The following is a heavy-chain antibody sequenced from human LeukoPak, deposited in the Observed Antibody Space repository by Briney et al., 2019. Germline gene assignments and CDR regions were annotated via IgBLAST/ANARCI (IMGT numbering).Heavy chain of an antibody. CDR3: ATDYGGNSGGFDY. CDR2: ISSSGSSI. J-gene: IGHJ4*02. Sequence: GGSLRLSCAASGFTFRSYEMNWVRQASGKGLEWVSYISSSGSSIYYADSVKGRFTISRDNAKNSLDLQMNSLRAEDTAVYYCATDYGGNSGGFDYWVQGTLVTVSS. D-gene: IGHD4-23*01. V-gene: IGHV3-48*03. CDR1: GFTFRSYE.